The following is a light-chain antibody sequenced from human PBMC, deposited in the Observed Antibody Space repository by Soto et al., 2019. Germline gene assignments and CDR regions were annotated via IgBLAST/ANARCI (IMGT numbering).Light chain of an antibody. Sequence: QSVLTQPPSVSGAPGQRVTISCTGSSSNIGAGFDVHWYQQLPGTAPKLLIYANSNRPSGVPDRFSASKSGTSASLAISGLQAEDEADYYCQSYDRSLSVVFGGGTKVTVL. CDR2: ANS. CDR1: SSNIGAGFD. J-gene: IGLJ2*01. CDR3: QSYDRSLSVV. V-gene: IGLV1-40*01.